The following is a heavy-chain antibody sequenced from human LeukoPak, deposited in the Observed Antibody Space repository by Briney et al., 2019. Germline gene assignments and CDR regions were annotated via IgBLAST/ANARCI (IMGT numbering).Heavy chain of an antibody. CDR2: IYTSGST. J-gene: IGHJ4*02. CDR1: GGSINSGSYY. Sequence: LSQTLSLTCTVSGGSINSGSYYWSWIRQPAGKGLEWIGRIYTSGSTNYNPSLKSRVTISVDTSKNQFSLKLSSVTAADTAVYYCARDRTGYYGSGSYDYWGQGTLVTVSS. D-gene: IGHD3-10*01. CDR3: ARDRTGYYGSGSYDY. V-gene: IGHV4-61*02.